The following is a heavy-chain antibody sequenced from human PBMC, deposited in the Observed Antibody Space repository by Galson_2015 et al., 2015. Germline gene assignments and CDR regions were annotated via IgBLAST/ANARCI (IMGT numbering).Heavy chain of an antibody. CDR2: ISGSGGST. D-gene: IGHD3-10*01. CDR1: GFTFSSYA. CDR3: AKDFVYGSGSYYAYYFDY. Sequence: SLRLSCAASGFTFSSYAMSWVRQAPGKGLEWVSAISGSGGSTNYADSVKGRFTISRDNSKNTLYLQMNSLRAEDTAVYYCAKDFVYGSGSYYAYYFDYSGQGTLVTASS. V-gene: IGHV3-23*01. J-gene: IGHJ4*02.